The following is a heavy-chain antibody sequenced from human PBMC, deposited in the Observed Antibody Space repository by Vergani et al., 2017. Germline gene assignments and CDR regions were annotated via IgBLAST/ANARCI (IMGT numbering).Heavy chain of an antibody. CDR1: GYTFTGFY. CDR2: INPNSGGT. Sequence: QVQLVQSGAEVKKPGASVKVSCKASGYTFTGFYMHWVRQAPGQGLGWRGWINPNSGGTHDAQKFQGWVTMTRDTSISTAYMELGRLRSDDTAVYYCARAHYGVGAKDYWGQGTLVTVSS. J-gene: IGHJ4*02. CDR3: ARAHYGVGAKDY. D-gene: IGHD1-26*01. V-gene: IGHV1-2*04.